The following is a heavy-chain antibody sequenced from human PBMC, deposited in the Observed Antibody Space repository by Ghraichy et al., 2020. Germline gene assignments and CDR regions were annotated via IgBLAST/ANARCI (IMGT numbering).Heavy chain of an antibody. V-gene: IGHV3-74*01. CDR3: STSPRADRGNY. J-gene: IGHJ4*02. CDR1: GLTFSSYW. CDR2: IKTDGSTT. Sequence: GGSLRLSCAASGLTFSSYWMHWVRHAPGKGLEWVSHIKTDGSTTNYADSGRGRFTISRDNAKNTLYLQMNSLRADDTAVYYCSTSPRADRGNYWGQGTLVTVSS. D-gene: IGHD3-10*01.